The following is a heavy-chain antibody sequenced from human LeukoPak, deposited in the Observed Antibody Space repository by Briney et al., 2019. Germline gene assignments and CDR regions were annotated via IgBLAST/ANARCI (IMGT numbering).Heavy chain of an antibody. CDR3: ARDSGRGGYSYGPRDY. Sequence: PGGSLRLSCAASGFTFSGYEMNWVRQAPGKGLEWVSYISSSGSTIYYADSVKGRFTISRDNAKNSLYLQMNSLRAEDTAVYYCARDSGRGGYSYGPRDYWGQGTLVTVSS. V-gene: IGHV3-48*03. J-gene: IGHJ4*02. CDR1: GFTFSGYE. D-gene: IGHD5-18*01. CDR2: ISSSGSTI.